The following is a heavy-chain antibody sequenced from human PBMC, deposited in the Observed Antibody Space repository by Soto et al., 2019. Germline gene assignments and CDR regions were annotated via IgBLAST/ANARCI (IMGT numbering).Heavy chain of an antibody. Sequence: QVQLQESGPGLVKPSETLSLTCTVSGASVDRDTSYWIWRRQAPGKGLEWIGYIYFSGFTDYNPALKSRATISFDASKNKFSLELDPVTAADTAVYYCSRRRRPGLFYGTDVWGQGTTVTVSS. J-gene: IGHJ6*02. CDR3: SRRRRPGLFYGTDV. CDR1: GASVDRDTSY. V-gene: IGHV4-61*01. D-gene: IGHD1-1*01. CDR2: IYFSGFT.